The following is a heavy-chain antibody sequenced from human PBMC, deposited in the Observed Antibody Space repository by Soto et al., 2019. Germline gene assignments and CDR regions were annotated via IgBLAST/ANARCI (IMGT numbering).Heavy chain of an antibody. CDR3: ATHGATTMPPGVMKHFYYGMDV. V-gene: IGHV1-69*06. CDR1: GTSFRNTA. D-gene: IGHD3-16*01. Sequence: QVQLVQSGAEAGKPGSSVKVSCRTSGTSFRNTAISWVRQAPGQGVEWVGGIIPIFETPKYAQKFQGRVKITEDISTTSVNMELSSLRSEDTAVYYCATHGATTMPPGVMKHFYYGMDVWGQGTTVTVSS. J-gene: IGHJ6*02. CDR2: IIPIFETP.